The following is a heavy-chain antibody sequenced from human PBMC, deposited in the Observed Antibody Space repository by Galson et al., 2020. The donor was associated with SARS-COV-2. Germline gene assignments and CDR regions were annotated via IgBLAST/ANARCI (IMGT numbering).Heavy chain of an antibody. Sequence: KIGESLKISCKGSGYSFTSYWISWVRQMPGKGLEWMGRIDPSDSYTNYSPSFQGHVTISADKSISTAYLQWSSLKASDTAMYYCARHPSGSGWPYNWFDPWGQGTLVTVSS. CDR3: ARHPSGSGWPYNWFDP. V-gene: IGHV5-10-1*01. CDR2: IDPSDSYT. CDR1: GYSFTSYW. J-gene: IGHJ5*02. D-gene: IGHD6-19*01.